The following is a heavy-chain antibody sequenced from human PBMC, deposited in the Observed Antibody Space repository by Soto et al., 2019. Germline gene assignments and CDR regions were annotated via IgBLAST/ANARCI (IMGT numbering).Heavy chain of an antibody. J-gene: IGHJ4*02. CDR1: GYTFTIYG. V-gene: IGHV1-18*01. CDR2: ISAYNGNT. Sequence: VASVKVSCTASGYTFTIYGISWVRQAPGQGLEWMGWISAYNGNTNYAQKLQGRVTMTTDTSTSTAYMELRSLGSDDTAVYYCARVPLGYCTNGVCYINYFDYWGQGTLVTVSS. CDR3: ARVPLGYCTNGVCYINYFDY. D-gene: IGHD2-8*01.